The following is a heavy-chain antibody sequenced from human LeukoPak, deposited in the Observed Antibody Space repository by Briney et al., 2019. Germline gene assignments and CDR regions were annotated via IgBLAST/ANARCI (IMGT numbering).Heavy chain of an antibody. D-gene: IGHD4-17*01. CDR2: IKQDGSEK. Sequence: GGSLRLSCAASGFTFSSYWMSWVRQAPGKGLEWVANIKQDGSEKYYVDSVKGRFTISRDNAKNSLYLQMNSLRAEDTAVYYCARDPATPTVTTFRLDSYWDQGTLVTVSS. J-gene: IGHJ4*02. CDR1: GFTFSSYW. CDR3: ARDPATPTVTTFRLDSY. V-gene: IGHV3-7*01.